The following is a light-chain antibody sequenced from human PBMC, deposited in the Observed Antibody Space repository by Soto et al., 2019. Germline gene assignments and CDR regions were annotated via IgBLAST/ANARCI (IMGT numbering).Light chain of an antibody. CDR1: SSDVGSYNY. J-gene: IGLJ1*01. V-gene: IGLV2-14*01. Sequence: QSALTQPASVSGSPGQSITISCTGTSSDVGSYNYVSWYQQHPGKAPKLIIYGVSNRPSGVSSRFSGSKSGNTASLTISGLQGGDGANYYCFSYTSASTLYVFGPGTKLTVL. CDR3: FSYTSASTLYV. CDR2: GVS.